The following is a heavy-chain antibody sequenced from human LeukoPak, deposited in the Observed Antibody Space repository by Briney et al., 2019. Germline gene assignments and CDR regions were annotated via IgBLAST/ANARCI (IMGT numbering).Heavy chain of an antibody. CDR2: ISSSSSYI. CDR1: GFTFSSYS. J-gene: IGHJ5*02. V-gene: IGHV3-21*01. D-gene: IGHD3-22*01. CDR3: ARDQRYGDYGYYDSSGYFWFDP. Sequence: LGGSLRLSCAASGFTFSSYSMNWVRQAPGKGLEWVSSISSSSSYIYYADSVKGRFTISRDNAKNSLYLQMNSLRAEGTAVYYCARDQRYGDYGYYDSSGYFWFDPWGQGTLVTVSP.